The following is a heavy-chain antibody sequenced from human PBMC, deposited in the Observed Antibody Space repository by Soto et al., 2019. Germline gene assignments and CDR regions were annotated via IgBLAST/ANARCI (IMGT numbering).Heavy chain of an antibody. Sequence: ASVKVSCKASGYTFTGYYMHWVRQAPGQGLEWMGWINPNSGGTNYAQKFQGRVTMTRDTSISTAYMELSRLRSDDTAVYYCARDRRGELFLYYYYYYGMEVWGQGTTLTVSS. CDR2: INPNSGGT. CDR1: GYTFTGYY. V-gene: IGHV1-2*02. CDR3: ARDRRGELFLYYYYYYGMEV. D-gene: IGHD3-10*01. J-gene: IGHJ6*02.